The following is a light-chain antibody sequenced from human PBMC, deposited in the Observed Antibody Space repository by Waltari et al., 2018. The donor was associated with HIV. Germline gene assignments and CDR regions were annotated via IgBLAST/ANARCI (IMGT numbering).Light chain of an antibody. J-gene: IGLJ2*01. V-gene: IGLV1-44*01. CDR3: ATWEDSLNGHVL. Sequence: QSVLTQPPSASGTPGQRVTFSCSGRSSNIGSNPVACYQKLPGTAPRLLIYNNNQRPPGVPDGFSGSRSGTSASLAISGLQSEDEADYYCATWEDSLNGHVLFGGGTKLTVL. CDR2: NNN. CDR1: SSNIGSNP.